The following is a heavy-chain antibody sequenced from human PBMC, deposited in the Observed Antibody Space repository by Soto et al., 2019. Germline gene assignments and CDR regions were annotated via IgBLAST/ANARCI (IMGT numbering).Heavy chain of an antibody. J-gene: IGHJ6*02. Sequence: SETLSLTCTVSGGSISSGGYYWSWIRQHPGKGLEWIGYIYYSGSTYYNPSLKSRVTISVDTSKNQFSLKLSSVTAADTAVYYCARDQIVVVPAAISHYYYYGMAVWGQGTTVTVSS. CDR1: GGSISSGGYY. D-gene: IGHD2-2*01. CDR3: ARDQIVVVPAAISHYYYYGMAV. V-gene: IGHV4-31*03. CDR2: IYYSGST.